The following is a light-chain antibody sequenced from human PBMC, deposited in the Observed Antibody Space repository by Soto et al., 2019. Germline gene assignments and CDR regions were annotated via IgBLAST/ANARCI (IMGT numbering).Light chain of an antibody. Sequence: QSALTQPASVSGSPGQSITISCTGTSNDVGGYDYVSWYQHHPGKAPKLMIFDVNDRPSGVSNRFSGSKSGNTASLTISGLQAEDEADYYCSSYTSSSTLAVFGTGTKLTVL. CDR2: DVN. CDR1: SNDVGGYDY. J-gene: IGLJ1*01. CDR3: SSYTSSSTLAV. V-gene: IGLV2-14*03.